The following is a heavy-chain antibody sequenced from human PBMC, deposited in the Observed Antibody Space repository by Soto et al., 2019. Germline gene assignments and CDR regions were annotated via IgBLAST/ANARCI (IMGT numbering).Heavy chain of an antibody. J-gene: IGHJ3*02. D-gene: IGHD3-3*01. Sequence: GESLKISCKGSGYSFTSYWIGWVRQMPGKGLEWMGIIYPGDSDTRYSPSFQGQVTIPADKSISTAYLQWSSLKASDTAMYYCASRISGITIFGVVITPDAFDIWGQGTMVTVSS. CDR1: GYSFTSYW. CDR2: IYPGDSDT. CDR3: ASRISGITIFGVVITPDAFDI. V-gene: IGHV5-51*01.